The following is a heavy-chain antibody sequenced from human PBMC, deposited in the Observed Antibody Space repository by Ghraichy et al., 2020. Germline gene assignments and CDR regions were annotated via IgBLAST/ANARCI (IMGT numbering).Heavy chain of an antibody. CDR3: AKASYSSAWNQDHYGMDV. V-gene: IGHV4-38-2*02. Sequence: ESLNISCSVSGYSISSGYYWGWIRQPPGKGLEWIGSIYHSGSTYYNPSLKSRVTISVDTSKNQFSLKLSSVTAADTAIYYCAKASYSSAWNQDHYGMDVWGXG. CDR1: GYSISSGYY. D-gene: IGHD6-19*01. J-gene: IGHJ6*04. CDR2: IYHSGST.